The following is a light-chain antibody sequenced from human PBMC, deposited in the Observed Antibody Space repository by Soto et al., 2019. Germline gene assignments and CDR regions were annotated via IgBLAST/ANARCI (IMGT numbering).Light chain of an antibody. V-gene: IGKV3-15*01. CDR1: QSVSST. J-gene: IGKJ4*01. CDR3: QHYNHPHLP. Sequence: EIVMTQSPATLSVSPGEKATLSCRASQSVSSTLAWYQQKPGQVPRLLIYGASTRATGVPARFSGSGSGTDFTLTISSLQSEDFAVYYCQHYNHPHLPFGGGTKVDIK. CDR2: GAS.